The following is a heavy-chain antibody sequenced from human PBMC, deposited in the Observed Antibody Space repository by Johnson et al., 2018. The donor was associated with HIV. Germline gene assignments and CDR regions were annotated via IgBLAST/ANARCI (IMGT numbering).Heavy chain of an antibody. D-gene: IGHD3-3*01. J-gene: IGHJ3*02. CDR3: ARVNYDFWSGQGPFDI. V-gene: IGHV3-23*04. Sequence: VQLVESGGGLVQPGGSLRLSCAASGFTFSSYAMSWVRQAPGKGLEWVSGIIPSGTGTHYADSVEGRFTISRDNSRNTVYLQIKSLRAEDTAMYYCARVNYDFWSGQGPFDIWGQGTMVTVSS. CDR2: IIPSGTGT. CDR1: GFTFSSYA.